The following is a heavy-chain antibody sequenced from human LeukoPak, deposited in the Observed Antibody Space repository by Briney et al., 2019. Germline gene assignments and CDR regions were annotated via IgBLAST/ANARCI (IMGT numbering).Heavy chain of an antibody. CDR2: IYYSGTT. J-gene: IGHJ4*02. CDR3: ARVRGYSGYDKVYYFDY. V-gene: IGHV4-59*01. Sequence: PSGTLSLTCTVSGDSISSYYWSWIRQPPGKGLEWIGYIYYSGTTNYNPSLKSRVTISVDTSNNQFSLKLSSVTAADTAVYYCARVRGYSGYDKVYYFDYWGQGTLVTVSS. CDR1: GDSISSYY. D-gene: IGHD5-12*01.